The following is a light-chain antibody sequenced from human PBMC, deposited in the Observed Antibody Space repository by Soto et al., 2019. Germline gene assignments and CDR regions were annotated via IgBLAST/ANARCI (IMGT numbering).Light chain of an antibody. CDR1: QGLSSD. V-gene: IGKV1-9*01. CDR2: AAS. CDR3: QQLNSYPIT. Sequence: DIQLTQSPSFLSASVGDRVTITCRASQGLSSDLAWYQQKPGKAPKLLIYAASTLQSGVPSRFSGSGSGTEFTLTISSLQPEDFYCQQLNSYPITFGQGTRLEMK. J-gene: IGKJ5*01.